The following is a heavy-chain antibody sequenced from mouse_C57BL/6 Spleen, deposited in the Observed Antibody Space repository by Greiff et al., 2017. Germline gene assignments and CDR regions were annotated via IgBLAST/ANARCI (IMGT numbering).Heavy chain of an antibody. Sequence: VQLVESGAELVRPGTSVKVSCKASGYAFTNYLIEWVKQRPGQGLEWIGVINPGSGGTNYNEKFKGKATLTADKSSSTAYMQLSSLTSEDSAVYFCARRQTAQAAWFAYWGQGTLVTVSA. CDR3: ARRQTAQAAWFAY. V-gene: IGHV1-54*01. CDR1: GYAFTNYL. J-gene: IGHJ3*01. D-gene: IGHD3-2*02. CDR2: INPGSGGT.